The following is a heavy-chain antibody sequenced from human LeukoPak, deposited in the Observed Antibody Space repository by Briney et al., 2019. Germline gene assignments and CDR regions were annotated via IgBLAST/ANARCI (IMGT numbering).Heavy chain of an antibody. CDR3: ARPDYYDSSGFKDN. CDR1: GGSISSSSYY. CDR2: IYYSGST. J-gene: IGHJ4*02. Sequence: SETLSLTCTVSGGSISSSSYYLGWIRQPPGKGLEWIGSIYYSGSTYYNPSLKSRVTISVDTSKNQFSLKLSSVTAADTAVYYCARPDYYDSSGFKDNWGQGTLVTVSS. D-gene: IGHD3-22*01. V-gene: IGHV4-39*01.